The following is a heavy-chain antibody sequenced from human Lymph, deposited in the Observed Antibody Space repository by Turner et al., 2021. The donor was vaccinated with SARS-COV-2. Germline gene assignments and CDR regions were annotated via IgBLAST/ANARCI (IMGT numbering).Heavy chain of an antibody. J-gene: IGHJ4*02. D-gene: IGHD3-22*01. CDR3: AKGVRGAMIVVVIPYFDY. CDR1: GFTFSSYA. V-gene: IGHV3-23*01. CDR2: ISGSGGDT. Sequence: VQLLESGGGLVQPGGSLRFSCAACGFTFSSYAMSWVRQAQGKGLGWVSAISGSGGDTYYADSVKGRFTISRDNSKNTLYLQMNSLRAEDTAVYYCAKGVRGAMIVVVIPYFDYWGQGTLVTVSS.